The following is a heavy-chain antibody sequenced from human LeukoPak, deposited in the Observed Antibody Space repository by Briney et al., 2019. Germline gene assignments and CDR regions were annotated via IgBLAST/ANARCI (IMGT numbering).Heavy chain of an antibody. J-gene: IGHJ4*02. V-gene: IGHV3-23*01. CDR1: GFTFSSYA. CDR3: AKDPRYSGYDPLPY. CDR2: ISGSGGST. D-gene: IGHD5-12*01. Sequence: GGSLRFSGAASGFTFSSYAMSWVRQPPRKGLEWFSAISGSGGSTYYADSVKGRFTISRDNSKNTLYLQMNSLRAEDTAVYYCAKDPRYSGYDPLPYWGQGTLVTVSS.